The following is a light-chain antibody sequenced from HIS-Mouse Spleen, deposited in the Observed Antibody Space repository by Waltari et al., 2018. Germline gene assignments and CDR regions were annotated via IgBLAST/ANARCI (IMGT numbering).Light chain of an antibody. CDR1: QGISSY. Sequence: DIQLTQSPSFLSASVGHRVPITCRASQGISSYLAWYQQKPGKAPKLLIYAASTFQSGVPSRFGGSGSGTEFTLTISSLQPEDFATYYCQQLNSYTPTFGQGTKVEIK. J-gene: IGKJ1*01. CDR3: QQLNSYTPT. V-gene: IGKV1-9*01. CDR2: AAS.